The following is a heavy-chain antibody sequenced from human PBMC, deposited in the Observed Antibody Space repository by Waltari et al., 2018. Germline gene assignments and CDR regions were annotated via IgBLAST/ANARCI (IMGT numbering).Heavy chain of an antibody. Sequence: QLPLQESGPGLVKPSETLSLTCTVSGGSISSSSYCWGWIRQPPGKGLEWIGSIYYSGSTYYNPSLKSRVTISVDTSKNQFSLKLSSVTAADTAVYYCASIASPGIAVAGTGYWGQGTLVTVSS. V-gene: IGHV4-39*07. CDR1: GGSISSSSYC. D-gene: IGHD6-19*01. CDR3: ASIASPGIAVAGTGY. J-gene: IGHJ4*02. CDR2: IYYSGST.